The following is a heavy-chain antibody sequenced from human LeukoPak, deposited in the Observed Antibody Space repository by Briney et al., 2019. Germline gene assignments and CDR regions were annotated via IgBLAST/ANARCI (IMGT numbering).Heavy chain of an antibody. J-gene: IGHJ6*03. CDR2: ISAYNGNT. Sequence: ASVKVSCKASGYTFTSYGISWVRQAPGQGLEWMGWISAYNGNTNYAQKLQGRVTMTTDTSTSTAYMELRSLRSDGTVVYYCARGGFGELLYDYYYYYRDVWGKGTTVTVSS. V-gene: IGHV1-18*01. D-gene: IGHD3-10*01. CDR1: GYTFTSYG. CDR3: ARGGFGELLYDYYYYYRDV.